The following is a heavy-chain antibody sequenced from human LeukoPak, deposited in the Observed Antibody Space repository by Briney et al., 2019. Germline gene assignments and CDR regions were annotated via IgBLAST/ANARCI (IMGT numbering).Heavy chain of an antibody. CDR2: TKPDGSAE. D-gene: IGHD2-15*01. Sequence: GGSLRLSCAASGFTLRNYWMGWVRQAPGKGLEWVANTKPDGSAEYYADSVRGRFTTSRDNANNFLYLQMNRLRAEDTAVYYCARDGGLNTIFDYWGQGTLV. V-gene: IGHV3-7*01. CDR1: GFTLRNYW. J-gene: IGHJ4*02. CDR3: ARDGGLNTIFDY.